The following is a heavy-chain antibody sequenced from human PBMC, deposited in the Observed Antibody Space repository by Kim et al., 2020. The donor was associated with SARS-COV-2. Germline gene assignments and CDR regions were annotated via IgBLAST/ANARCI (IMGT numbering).Heavy chain of an antibody. D-gene: IGHD6-13*01. CDR3: TRDGGRAAGGYDS. Sequence: ASVKVSCKASGYTFTRHGISWVPQAPGQGLEWMGWISTYNGDTTYAQNLQGRVTMTTDTSTSTAYMELRSLRSDDTAVYYCTRDGGRAAGGYDSWGQGSLVTVSS. V-gene: IGHV1-18*01. CDR2: ISTYNGDT. CDR1: GYTFTRHG. J-gene: IGHJ4*02.